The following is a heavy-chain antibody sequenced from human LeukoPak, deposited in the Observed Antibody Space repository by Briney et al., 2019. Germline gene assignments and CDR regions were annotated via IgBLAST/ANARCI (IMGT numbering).Heavy chain of an antibody. CDR2: ISSSRGDI. CDR1: GFTFSTYS. Sequence: PGGSLRLSCAASGFTFSTYSMNWVRQAPGKWLEWVPSISSSRGDIYYADSVKGRFTISRDNDKKSLSLQMKSLRVEDKALYYCARSTMIAPRGAFDIWGQGTMVTVSS. J-gene: IGHJ3*02. V-gene: IGHV3-21*01. D-gene: IGHD3-22*01. CDR3: ARSTMIAPRGAFDI.